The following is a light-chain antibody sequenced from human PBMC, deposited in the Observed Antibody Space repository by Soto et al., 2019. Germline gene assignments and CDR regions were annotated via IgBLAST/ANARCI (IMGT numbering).Light chain of an antibody. CDR1: ESISSW. Sequence: DIQMTQSPSTLSASIGDRVVITCRASESISSWLAWYQQKPGKAPKLLIYAASSLQSGVPSRFSGSGSGTDFTLTISSLEPEDFAVYYCQQRSNWITFGQGTRLEIK. CDR2: AAS. J-gene: IGKJ5*01. CDR3: QQRSNWIT. V-gene: IGKV1-5*01.